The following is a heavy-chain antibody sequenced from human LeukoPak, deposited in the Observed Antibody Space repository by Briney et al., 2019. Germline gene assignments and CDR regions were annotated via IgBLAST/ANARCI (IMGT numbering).Heavy chain of an antibody. CDR2: ISAYDGKT. D-gene: IGHD3-16*01. CDR1: GHTFTSYG. CDR3: ARTRLGECDY. J-gene: IGHJ4*02. V-gene: IGHV1-18*04. Sequence: APVKLSCKASGHTFTSYGISSGGQAPGHRLEWRGWISAYDGKTNYAQKLQGQVTMNTDTSTRKAYLELRSLRSDDTAVYYCARTRLGECDYWGQGTLVTVSS.